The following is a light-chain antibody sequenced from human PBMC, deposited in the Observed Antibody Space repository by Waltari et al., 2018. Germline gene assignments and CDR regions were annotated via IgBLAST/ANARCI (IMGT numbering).Light chain of an antibody. CDR1: SGSLSTTSY. J-gene: IGLJ3*02. CDR3: ALYMGSGIWV. V-gene: IGLV8-61*01. Sequence: QTVVTQEPSLSVSPGGTVTLTCALSSGSLSTTSYATWYQQTPAQAPRTLVYKANPRSSGVPDRFPGSSLGTTAALTITGAQADDESDYSCALYMGSGIWVFGGGTRLTVL. CDR2: KAN.